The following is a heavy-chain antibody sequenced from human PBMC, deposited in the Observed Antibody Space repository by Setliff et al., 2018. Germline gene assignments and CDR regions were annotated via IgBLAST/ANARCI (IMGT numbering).Heavy chain of an antibody. Sequence: ASVKVSCKASGYTFTSYGISWVRQAPGQGLEWMGWISAYNGNTNYAQKLQGRVTMTTDTSTSTAYMERRRLRSDDTAVYYCARDRGVGGYNFWSGTTTYYFDYWGQGTLVTVSS. V-gene: IGHV1-18*01. CDR2: ISAYNGNT. CDR1: GYTFTSYG. CDR3: ARDRGVGGYNFWSGTTTYYFDY. D-gene: IGHD3-3*01. J-gene: IGHJ4*02.